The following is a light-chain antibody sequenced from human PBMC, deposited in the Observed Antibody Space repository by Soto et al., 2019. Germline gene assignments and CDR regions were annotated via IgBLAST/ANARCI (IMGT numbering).Light chain of an antibody. CDR1: SSNIGNNY. J-gene: IGLJ2*01. V-gene: IGLV1-47*01. CDR3: GGWDDSLSGPV. Sequence: QSVLTQPPSVSAAPGQKVTIHCSGSSSNIGNNYVSWYQQLPGTAPKLLIQRNNQRPSGVPARFSGSKSGTSASLAISGLRSEDEADYYCGGWDDSLSGPVFGGGTKLTVL. CDR2: RNN.